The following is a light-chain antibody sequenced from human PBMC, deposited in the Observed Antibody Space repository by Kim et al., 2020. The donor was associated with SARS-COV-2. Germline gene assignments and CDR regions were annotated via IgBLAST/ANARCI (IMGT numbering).Light chain of an antibody. CDR2: QDN. CDR3: QSWDSVTVV. Sequence: VSPGQTASIPCSGDEVGTKDTYWYQQKPGQAPVVVTYQDNKRPSGIPERFSGSNSGNTATLSISETQAMDEADYYCQSWDSVTVVFGGGTQLTVL. V-gene: IGLV3-1*01. CDR1: EVGTKD. J-gene: IGLJ3*02.